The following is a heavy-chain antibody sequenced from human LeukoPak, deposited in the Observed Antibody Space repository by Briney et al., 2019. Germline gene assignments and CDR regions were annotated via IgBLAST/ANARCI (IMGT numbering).Heavy chain of an antibody. J-gene: IGHJ4*02. D-gene: IGHD6-19*01. CDR2: LSSSGLSP. V-gene: IGHV3-23*01. CDR1: GFSFNNYA. CDR3: AKGKVPGAVVDY. Sequence: PGGSLRLSCAGSGFSFNNYAMYWVRQAPGKGLEWVSALSSSGLSPYYADSVKGRFSISRDISKNTLYLQMNSLRAEDTAVYYCAKGKVPGAVVDYWGQGTLVTVSS.